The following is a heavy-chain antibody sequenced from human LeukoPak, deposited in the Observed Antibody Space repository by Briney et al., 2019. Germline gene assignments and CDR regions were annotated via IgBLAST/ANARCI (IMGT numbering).Heavy chain of an antibody. Sequence: PSETLSLTCAVYGGSFSGYYWSWIRQPPGKGLEWIGEINHNPSLKSRVTISVDTSKNQFSLKLSSVTAADTAVYYCARHRRSIAAPGFDYWGQGTLVTVSS. CDR1: GGSFSGYY. J-gene: IGHJ4*02. V-gene: IGHV4-34*01. D-gene: IGHD6-6*01. CDR3: ARHRRSIAAPGFDY. CDR2: INH.